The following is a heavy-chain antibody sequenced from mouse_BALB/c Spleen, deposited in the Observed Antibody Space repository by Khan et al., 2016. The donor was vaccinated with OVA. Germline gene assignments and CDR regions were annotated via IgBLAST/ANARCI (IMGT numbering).Heavy chain of an antibody. CDR3: ARNYRYDVYFDS. Sequence: VQLKQSGPELVKPGASVKMSCTASGYTFTSSVIHWVRQKSGQGLDWIGYIYPFNDGTKYTEKFEGKATLTSDKSSSTASMALSRLTSEDSAVYYCARNYRYDVYFDSWGQGTTLTVSS. CDR1: GYTFTSSV. J-gene: IGHJ2*01. V-gene: IGHV1S136*01. CDR2: IYPFNDGT. D-gene: IGHD2-14*01.